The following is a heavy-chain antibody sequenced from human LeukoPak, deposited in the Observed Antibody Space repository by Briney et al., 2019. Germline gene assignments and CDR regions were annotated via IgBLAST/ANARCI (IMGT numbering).Heavy chain of an antibody. CDR2: IYYSGST. V-gene: IGHV4-59*08. CDR3: ARQRDGKNSGYYFNY. J-gene: IGHJ4*02. CDR1: GGSISSYY. Sequence: SETLSLTCTVSGGSISSYYWSWLRQPPGKGLEWIGYIYYSGSTNYNPSLKSRVTISVGTSKNQFSLKLSSVTAADTAVYYCARQRDGKNSGYYFNYGGREPW. D-gene: IGHD3-10*01.